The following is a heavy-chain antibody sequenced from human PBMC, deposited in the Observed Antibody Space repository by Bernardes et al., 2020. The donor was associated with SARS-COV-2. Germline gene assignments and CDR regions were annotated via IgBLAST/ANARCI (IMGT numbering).Heavy chain of an antibody. J-gene: IGHJ4*02. D-gene: IGHD3-3*01. CDR2: ISSNGDST. Sequence: GGSLRLSCSASGFTFSSYVIHWVRQAPEKGLEYVSAISSNGDSTYYADSVKGRFTISRDNSKNTVYLQMSDLRPEDTALYYCVKPQLSSNNDFWSAPFAYWGQGTLVTVSS. V-gene: IGHV3-64D*06. CDR3: VKPQLSSNNDFWSAPFAY. CDR1: GFTFSSYV.